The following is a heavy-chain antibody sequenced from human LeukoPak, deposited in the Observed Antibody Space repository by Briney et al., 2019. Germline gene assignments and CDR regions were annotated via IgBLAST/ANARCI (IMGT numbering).Heavy chain of an antibody. CDR2: ISSSGSTI. V-gene: IGHV3-48*03. Sequence: GGSLRLSCAASGFTFSSYEMNWVRQAPGKGLEWVSYISSSGSTIYYADSVKGRFTISRDNAKNSLYLQMNSLRVEDTAVYYCASARVVTSTPDYWGQGTLVTVSS. CDR3: ASARVVTSTPDY. J-gene: IGHJ4*02. CDR1: GFTFSSYE. D-gene: IGHD2-21*02.